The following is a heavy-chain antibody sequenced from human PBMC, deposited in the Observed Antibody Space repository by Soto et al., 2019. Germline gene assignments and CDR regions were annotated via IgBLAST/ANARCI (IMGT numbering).Heavy chain of an antibody. CDR3: ARDSQISIDSSGYYGDFRKDYYYYYGMDF. Sequence: SETLSLTCTVSGGFIISGGYYWSWIRQHPGKGLEWIGYIYYSGSTYYNPSLKSRVTISVDTSKNQFSLKLSSVTAADTAVYYCARDSQISIDSSGYYGDFRKDYYYYYGMDFWGQGTTVTVSS. J-gene: IGHJ6*01. CDR1: GGFIISGGYY. V-gene: IGHV4-31*03. CDR2: IYYSGST. D-gene: IGHD3-22*01.